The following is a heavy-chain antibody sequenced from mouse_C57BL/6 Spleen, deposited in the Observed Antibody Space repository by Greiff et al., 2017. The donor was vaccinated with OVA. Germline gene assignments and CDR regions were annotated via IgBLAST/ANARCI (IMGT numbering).Heavy chain of an antibody. D-gene: IGHD2-12*01. CDR3: ARDRYDGAWFAY. V-gene: IGHV5-4*01. J-gene: IGHJ3*01. CDR2: ISDGGSYT. Sequence: EVQLQQSGGGLVKPGGSLKLSCAASGFTFSSYAMSWVRKTPEKRLAWVATISDGGSYTYYPDNVQGRFTLSRDNAKNNLYLQMSHLKSEDTAMYYCARDRYDGAWFAYWGQGTLVTVSA. CDR1: GFTFSSYA.